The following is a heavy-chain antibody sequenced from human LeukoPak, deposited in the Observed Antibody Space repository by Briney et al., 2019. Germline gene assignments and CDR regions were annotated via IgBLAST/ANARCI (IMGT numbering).Heavy chain of an antibody. Sequence: ASVKVSCKASGYTFTGYYMHWVRQAPGQGLEWMGWINPNSGGTNYAQKFQGRVTTTRDTSISTAYMELSRLRSDDTAVYYCARDRWFGEQDAFDIWGQGTMVTVSS. CDR3: ARDRWFGEQDAFDI. D-gene: IGHD3-10*01. CDR2: INPNSGGT. CDR1: GYTFTGYY. V-gene: IGHV1-2*02. J-gene: IGHJ3*02.